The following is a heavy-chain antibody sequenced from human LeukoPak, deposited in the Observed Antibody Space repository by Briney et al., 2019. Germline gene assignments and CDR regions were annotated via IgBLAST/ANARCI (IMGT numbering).Heavy chain of an antibody. V-gene: IGHV4-39*02. J-gene: IGHJ4*02. CDR2: IYYSGAT. Sequence: PSETLSLTCTVSGDSISNTRYHWGWLRQPPGQGLEWIGSIYYSGATYYNPSLKSRVTISVDTSRNHFSLKLSSVTAADTAVYHCAREIVSSVESWGQGSLVTVSS. D-gene: IGHD6-6*01. CDR1: GDSISNTRYH. CDR3: AREIVSSVES.